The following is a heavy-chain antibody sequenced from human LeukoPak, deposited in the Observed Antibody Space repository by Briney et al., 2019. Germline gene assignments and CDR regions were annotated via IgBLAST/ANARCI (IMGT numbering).Heavy chain of an antibody. CDR1: GFTFSDHW. J-gene: IGHJ4*02. CDR3: ARGRPKVTTRHYFDS. D-gene: IGHD4-17*01. CDR2: IKRDGSGK. V-gene: IGHV3-7*01. Sequence: PGGSLRLSCAAPGFTFSDHWMSWVRQAPGKGLEWVANIKRDGSGKYYVDSVKGRFTMSRDNGKNSLYLQMNSLTAEDTAIYYCARGRPKVTTRHYFDSWGQGTLVTVSS.